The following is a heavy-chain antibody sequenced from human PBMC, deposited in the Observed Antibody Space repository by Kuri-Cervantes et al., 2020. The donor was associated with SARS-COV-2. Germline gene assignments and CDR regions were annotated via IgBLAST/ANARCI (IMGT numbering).Heavy chain of an antibody. CDR3: ARELAVLSVPAAIFEGRPDWFDP. J-gene: IGHJ5*02. D-gene: IGHD2-2*02. Sequence: GGSLRLSCAASGFTFSNAWMSWVRQAPGKGLEWVSVIYSGGSTYYADSVKGRFTISRDNAKNSLYLQMNSLRAEGTAVYYCARELAVLSVPAAIFEGRPDWFDPWGQGTLVTVSS. V-gene: IGHV3-66*01. CDR1: GFTFSNAW. CDR2: IYSGGST.